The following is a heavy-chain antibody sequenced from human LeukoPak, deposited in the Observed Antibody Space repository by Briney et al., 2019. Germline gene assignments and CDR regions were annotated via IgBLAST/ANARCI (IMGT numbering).Heavy chain of an antibody. Sequence: PSETLSLTCTVSGGSISSGDYYWSWIRQPPGKGLEWIGYIYYSGSTYYNPSLKSRVTISVDTSKNQFSLKLSSVTAADTAVYYCARAYCGGDCYLAYYYYYYMDVWGKETTVTVSS. CDR3: ARAYCGGDCYLAYYYYYYMDV. D-gene: IGHD2-21*01. CDR1: GGSISSGDYY. V-gene: IGHV4-30-4*08. CDR2: IYYSGST. J-gene: IGHJ6*03.